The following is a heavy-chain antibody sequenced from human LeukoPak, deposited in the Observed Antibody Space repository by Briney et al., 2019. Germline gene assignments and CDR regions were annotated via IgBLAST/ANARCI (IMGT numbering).Heavy chain of an antibody. Sequence: SETLSLTCTVSGGSISSSSYYWGWIRQSPGKGLEWIASIYFSGSTYYNPSLKSRVTISVDTSKNQFSLKLTSVTAADTAVYYCASLPATARVIDYWGQGTLVTVSS. J-gene: IGHJ4*02. D-gene: IGHD5-18*01. CDR2: IYFSGST. CDR3: ASLPATARVIDY. V-gene: IGHV4-39*01. CDR1: GGSISSSSYY.